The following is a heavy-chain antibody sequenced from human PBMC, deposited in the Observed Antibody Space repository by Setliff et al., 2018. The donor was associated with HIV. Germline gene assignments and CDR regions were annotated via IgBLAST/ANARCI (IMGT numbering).Heavy chain of an antibody. J-gene: IGHJ6*02. D-gene: IGHD6-19*01. CDR2: ITHSGRT. CDR3: ARGKSGSGWYKYYYYGMDV. V-gene: IGHV4-34*01. Sequence: SETLSLTCTVSGGSISSYYWSWIRQPPGKGLEWIGEITHSGRTNFRPSLRSRVTISVDTSKNQFSLKLSSVTAADTAVYYCARGKSGSGWYKYYYYGMDVWGQGTTVTVSS. CDR1: GGSISSYY.